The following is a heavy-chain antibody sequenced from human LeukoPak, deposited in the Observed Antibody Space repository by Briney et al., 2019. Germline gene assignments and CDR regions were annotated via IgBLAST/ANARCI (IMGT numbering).Heavy chain of an antibody. D-gene: IGHD6-13*01. CDR1: GCSISSGGYY. J-gene: IGHJ3*02. V-gene: IGHV4-31*03. Sequence: PSQTLSLTCTVSGCSISSGGYYWSWIRQHPGKGLEWIVYIDYSGSTYYNPSLKSRVTISVDTSKNQFSLKLSSVTAADTAVYFCAREGIVAAGTMDGFDIWGQGTMVTVSS. CDR2: IDYSGST. CDR3: AREGIVAAGTMDGFDI.